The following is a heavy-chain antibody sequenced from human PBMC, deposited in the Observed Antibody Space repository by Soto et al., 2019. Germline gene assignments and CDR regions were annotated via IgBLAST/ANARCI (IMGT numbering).Heavy chain of an antibody. V-gene: IGHV3-30-3*01. CDR2: ISYDGSNK. D-gene: IGHD6-13*01. Sequence: QVQLVESGGGVVQPGRSLRLSCAASGFTFSSYAMHWVRQAPGKGLEWVAVISYDGSNKYYADSVKGRFTISRDNSKNTLYLQMNSLRAEDTAVYYCAREGSSSWFSGYYYGMDVWGQGTTAPVSS. CDR1: GFTFSSYA. J-gene: IGHJ6*02. CDR3: AREGSSSWFSGYYYGMDV.